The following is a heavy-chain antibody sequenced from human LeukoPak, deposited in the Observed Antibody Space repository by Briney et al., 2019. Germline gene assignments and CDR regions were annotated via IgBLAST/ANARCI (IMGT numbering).Heavy chain of an antibody. CDR3: ARVRGVTPGLDY. D-gene: IGHD4-23*01. CDR2: INHSGST. J-gene: IGHJ4*02. CDR1: GGSISSYY. Sequence: SETLSLTCTVSGGSISSYYWSWIRQPPGKGLEWIGEINHSGSTNYNPSLKSRVTISVDTSKNQFSLKLSSVTAADTAVYYCARVRGVTPGLDYWGQGTLVTVSS. V-gene: IGHV4-34*01.